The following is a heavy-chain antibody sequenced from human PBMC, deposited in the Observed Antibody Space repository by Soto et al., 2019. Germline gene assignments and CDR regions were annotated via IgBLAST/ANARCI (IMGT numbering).Heavy chain of an antibody. CDR3: ARVRGGTWYSSSYYFDY. Sequence: QVQLVQSGAEVKKPGASVKVSCKASGYTFTSYAMHWVRQAPGQRLEWMGWINAGNGNTKYSQKFQGRVTITRDTSASTAYMELSSLRSEDTAVYYCARVRGGTWYSSSYYFDYWGQGTLVTVSS. J-gene: IGHJ4*02. CDR2: INAGNGNT. D-gene: IGHD6-6*01. V-gene: IGHV1-3*01. CDR1: GYTFTSYA.